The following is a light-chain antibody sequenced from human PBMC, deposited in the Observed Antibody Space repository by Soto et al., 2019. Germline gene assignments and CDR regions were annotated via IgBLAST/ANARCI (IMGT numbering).Light chain of an antibody. CDR1: QSISSW. CDR3: LQVNSFPRT. V-gene: IGKV1-5*01. CDR2: SAS. J-gene: IGKJ1*01. Sequence: TQSPGTLSLSPGEGATLSCRASQSISSWLAWYQQKPGKAPQYLIQSASILQSGVPSRFSGSGSGTEFILTINSLQPEDVAIYYCLQVNSFPRTFGQGTKVDIK.